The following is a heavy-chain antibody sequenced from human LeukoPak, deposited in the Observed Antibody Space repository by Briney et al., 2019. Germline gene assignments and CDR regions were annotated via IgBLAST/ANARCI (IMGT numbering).Heavy chain of an antibody. CDR1: GFTVSSNF. V-gene: IGHV3-53*01. Sequence: GGSLRLSCAASGFTVSSNFMSWVRQAPGKGLEWVSVIYSDGSTYYADSVKGRFTISRDNSKNTLYPQMNSLRAEDTAVYYCARDYYDSSGYSYAFDIWGQGTMVTVSS. CDR3: ARDYYDSSGYSYAFDI. D-gene: IGHD3-22*01. CDR2: IYSDGST. J-gene: IGHJ3*02.